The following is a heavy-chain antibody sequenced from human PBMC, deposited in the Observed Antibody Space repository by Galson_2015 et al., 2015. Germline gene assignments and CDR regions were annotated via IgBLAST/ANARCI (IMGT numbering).Heavy chain of an antibody. J-gene: IGHJ6*03. CDR1: GYTFNSYA. D-gene: IGHD1-20*01. CDR2: INTNNGKP. Sequence: SVKVSCKACGYTFNSYAMKWVRQAPGQGLEWMGWINTNNGKPTYAQGFTGRFVFSLDTSVSTAYLQISSIKDEDTAVYYCTRGRDNSNYYCYYMDVWGKGTPVTVSS. CDR3: TRGRDNSNYYCYYMDV. V-gene: IGHV7-4-1*02.